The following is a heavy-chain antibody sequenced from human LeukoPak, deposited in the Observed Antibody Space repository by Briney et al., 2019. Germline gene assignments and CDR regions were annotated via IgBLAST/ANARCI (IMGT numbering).Heavy chain of an antibody. CDR3: ASLSLGHY. V-gene: IGHV3-7*03. Sequence: GSLRLSCSGFGFTFRSFWMGWVRQAPGKGLEWVANIKFDGTATNYVDPVRGRFTISRDNAKNTLSLQMNSLRAEDTAVYYCASLSLGHYWGQGTLVTVSS. D-gene: IGHD6-6*01. CDR1: GFTFRSFW. J-gene: IGHJ4*02. CDR2: IKFDGTAT.